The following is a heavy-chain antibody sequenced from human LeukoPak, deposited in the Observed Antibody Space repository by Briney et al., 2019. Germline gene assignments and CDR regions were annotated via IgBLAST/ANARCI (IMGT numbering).Heavy chain of an antibody. V-gene: IGHV3-33*08. CDR1: GSTFRNYG. J-gene: IGHJ3*02. CDR2: ISYDGSIR. Sequence: PGRSLRLSCAASGSTFRNYGMHWVRQVPGKGLEWVTIISYDGSIRNYADSVKGRFTVSRDNSKNTLYLQMNSLRAEDTAVYYCARVSYYDSSGLAFDIWGQGTMVTVSS. D-gene: IGHD3-22*01. CDR3: ARVSYYDSSGLAFDI.